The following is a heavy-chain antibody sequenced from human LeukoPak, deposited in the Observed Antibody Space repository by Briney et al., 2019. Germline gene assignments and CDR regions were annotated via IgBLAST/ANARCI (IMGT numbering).Heavy chain of an antibody. D-gene: IGHD2-8*01. CDR3: ASARQRHCTNGVCPSLTDS. CDR1: GGTFSSYA. J-gene: IGHJ4*02. CDR2: IIRGLGIS. Sequence: SVKVSCKASGGTFSSYAINWVRQPPGQGLEWMGRIIRGLGISNYAQKFQGRVRITADKSTSTTYMELSSLRSEDTAVYYCASARQRHCTNGVCPSLTDSWGQGTLVTVSS. V-gene: IGHV1-69*10.